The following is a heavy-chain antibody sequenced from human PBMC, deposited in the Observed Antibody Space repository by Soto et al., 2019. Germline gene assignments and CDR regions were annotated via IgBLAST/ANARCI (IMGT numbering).Heavy chain of an antibody. CDR2: ISAYNGNT. V-gene: IGHV1-18*01. J-gene: IGHJ3*02. CDR1: GYTFTSYG. CDR3: ARDARVGPLELAYRVFDI. Sequence: QVQLVQSGAEVKKPGASVKVSCKASGYTFTSYGISWVRQAPGQGLEWMGWISAYNGNTNYAQKLQGRVTMTTDTSTSTAYRDLSSLRSDDTAVYYCARDARVGPLELAYRVFDIWGQGTMVTVSS. D-gene: IGHD1-7*01.